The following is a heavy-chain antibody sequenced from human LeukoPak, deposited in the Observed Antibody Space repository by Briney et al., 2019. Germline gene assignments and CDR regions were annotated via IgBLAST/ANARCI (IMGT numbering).Heavy chain of an antibody. Sequence: GGSLRLSCAASGFTFSSYRMHWVRQAPGKGLEWVSVISSDGSNTYYAESVKGRFTISRDSSKNTVYLQMSSLRLEDTAVYYCARDRTGLLDNGFDYWGRGILVTVSS. CDR2: ISSDGSNT. J-gene: IGHJ4*02. CDR1: GFTFSSYR. V-gene: IGHV3-30*04. CDR3: ARDRTGLLDNGFDY. D-gene: IGHD2-8*02.